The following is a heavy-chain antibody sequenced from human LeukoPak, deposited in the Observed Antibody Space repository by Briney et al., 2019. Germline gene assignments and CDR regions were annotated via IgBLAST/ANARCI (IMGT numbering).Heavy chain of an antibody. D-gene: IGHD2-2*01. CDR3: ARRPIVVVPAAIKPPYYYYYMDV. CDR1: GYTFTSYD. J-gene: IGHJ6*03. CDR2: MNPNSGNT. V-gene: IGHV1-8*03. Sequence: ASVKLSCNASGYTFTSYDINWVRHATGQGLEWMGWMNPNSGNTGYAQKFQGRVTITRNTSISTAYMELSSLRSEDTAVYYCARRPIVVVPAAIKPPYYYYYMDVWGKGTTVTVSS.